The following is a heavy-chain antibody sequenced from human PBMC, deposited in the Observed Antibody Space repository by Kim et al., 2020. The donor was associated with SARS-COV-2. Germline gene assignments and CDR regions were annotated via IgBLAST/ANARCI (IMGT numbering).Heavy chain of an antibody. D-gene: IGHD1-1*01. V-gene: IGHV3-48*03. CDR1: GFTFSSYD. J-gene: IGHJ3*02. Sequence: GGSLRLSCAASGFTFSSYDMNWVRQAPGKGLEWVSYISSSGSNKHYADSVKGRFTISRDNAKNTLYLQMNSLRAEDTAVYYCARENWNDPIRDAFVIWGHGTMVTVSS. CDR2: ISSSGSNK. CDR3: ARENWNDPIRDAFVI.